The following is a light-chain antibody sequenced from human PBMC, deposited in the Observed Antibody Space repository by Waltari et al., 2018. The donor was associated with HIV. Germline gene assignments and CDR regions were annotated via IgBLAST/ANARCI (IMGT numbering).Light chain of an antibody. J-gene: IGKJ4*01. V-gene: IGKV3-20*01. Sequence: EIVLTQSPGTLSLSPGERATPSCRASQSVSSSYLAWYQQKPGQAPRLLIYGASSRATGIPDRFSGSGSGTDFTLTISRLEPEDFAVYYCQQYAGSPPLTFGGGTKVESK. CDR2: GAS. CDR3: QQYAGSPPLT. CDR1: QSVSSSY.